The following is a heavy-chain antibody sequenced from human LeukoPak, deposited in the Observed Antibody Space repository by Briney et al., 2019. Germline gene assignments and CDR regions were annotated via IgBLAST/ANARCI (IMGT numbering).Heavy chain of an antibody. V-gene: IGHV3-48*01. CDR3: AREGNWNLDY. Sequence: GGSLGLSCAASGFTFTSYSMNWVRQAPGKGLEWISYISSSSSAIYYADSVKGRFTISRDNAKNSLYLQMSSLRAEDTAVYYCAREGNWNLDYWGQGTVVTVSS. CDR2: ISSSSSAI. J-gene: IGHJ4*02. D-gene: IGHD1-1*01. CDR1: GFTFTSYS.